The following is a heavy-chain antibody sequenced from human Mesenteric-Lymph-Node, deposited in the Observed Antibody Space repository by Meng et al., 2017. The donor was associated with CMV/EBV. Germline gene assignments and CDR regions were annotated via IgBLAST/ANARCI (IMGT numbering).Heavy chain of an antibody. V-gene: IGHV3-9*03. CDR2: ISWNSGYI. Sequence: GGSLRLSCAASGFKFDDYAMHWVRQAPGKGLEWVSGISWNSGYIGYADSVKGRFTISRDNAKNSLYLQMNSLRAEDMALYYCVKDSGRDGYNFGYWGQGTLVTVSS. D-gene: IGHD5-24*01. CDR3: VKDSGRDGYNFGY. J-gene: IGHJ4*02. CDR1: GFKFDDYA.